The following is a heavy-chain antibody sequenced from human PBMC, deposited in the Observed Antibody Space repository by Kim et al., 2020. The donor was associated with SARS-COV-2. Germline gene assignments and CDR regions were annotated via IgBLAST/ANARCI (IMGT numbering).Heavy chain of an antibody. CDR1: GFTFSSYA. D-gene: IGHD2-21*01. CDR2: ISGSGGST. J-gene: IGHJ2*01. V-gene: IGHV3-23*01. Sequence: GGSLRLSCAASGFTFSSYAMSWVRQAPGKGLEWVSAISGSGGSTYYADSVKGRFTISRDNSKNTLYLQMNSLRAEDTAVYYCAKVRGRHIVVEIAIWTAWYFDLWGRGTMVTVSS. CDR3: AKVRGRHIVVEIAIWTAWYFDL.